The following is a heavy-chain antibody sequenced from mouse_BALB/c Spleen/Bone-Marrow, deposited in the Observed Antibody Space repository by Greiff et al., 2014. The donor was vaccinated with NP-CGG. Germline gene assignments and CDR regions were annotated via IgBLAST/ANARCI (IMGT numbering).Heavy chain of an antibody. Sequence: VKLVESGAELVRPGSSVKISCKASGYAFSSYWMNWVKRRPGRGLEWIGQIYPGDSDTDYNGKFKGKATLTADKSSNTAYMQLTSLTSEDSAVYFCARGGISVDYWGQGTTLTVSS. J-gene: IGHJ2*01. V-gene: IGHV1-80*01. CDR1: GYAFSSYW. CDR3: ARGGISVDY. CDR2: IYPGDSDT.